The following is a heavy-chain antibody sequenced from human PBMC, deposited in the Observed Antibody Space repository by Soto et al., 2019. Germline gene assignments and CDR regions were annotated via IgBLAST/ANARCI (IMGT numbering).Heavy chain of an antibody. CDR1: GFTFSSYG. J-gene: IGHJ4*02. D-gene: IGHD1-7*01. Sequence: QVQLVESGGGVVQPGRSLRLSCAASGFTFSSYGMHWVRQAPGKGLEWVAVIWYDGSNKYYADSVKGRFTISRDNSKNTLYLQMNSLRAEDTAVYYCARARTTLGFLPDYWGQGTLVTVSS. CDR2: IWYDGSNK. CDR3: ARARTTLGFLPDY. V-gene: IGHV3-33*01.